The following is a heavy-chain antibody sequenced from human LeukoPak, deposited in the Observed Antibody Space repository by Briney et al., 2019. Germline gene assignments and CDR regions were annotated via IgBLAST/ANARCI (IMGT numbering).Heavy chain of an antibody. CDR3: ARDDSSGQVYFQR. D-gene: IGHD3-22*01. CDR1: GYIFTDYY. CDR2: INPNSGGT. J-gene: IGHJ1*01. V-gene: IGHV1-2*02. Sequence: ASVKVSCKASGYIFTDYYMHWVRQAPGQGLEWMGWINPNSGGTNSVQKFQGRVTMTRDTSISTAYMEVSSLRSDDTAVYFCARDDSSGQVYFQRWGQGTLVTVSS.